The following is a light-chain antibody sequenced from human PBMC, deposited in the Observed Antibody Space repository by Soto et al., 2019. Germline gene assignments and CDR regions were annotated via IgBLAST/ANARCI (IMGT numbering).Light chain of an antibody. V-gene: IGLV2-11*01. CDR1: SSDVGTYTY. CDR3: CSYAGSYTHV. J-gene: IGLJ1*01. Sequence: QSVLTQPRSVSGSPGQSVTISCTVTSSDVGTYTYVSWYQQHPGKAPKLIIYDVIKRPSGVPDRFSGSKSGNTASLTISGLQAEDEADYYCCSYAGSYTHVFGTGTKV. CDR2: DVI.